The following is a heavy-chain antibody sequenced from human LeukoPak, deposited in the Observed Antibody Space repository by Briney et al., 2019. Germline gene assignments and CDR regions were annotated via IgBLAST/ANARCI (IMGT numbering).Heavy chain of an antibody. V-gene: IGHV3-21*01. CDR3: LPSGILTGPQGY. Sequence: PGGSLRLSCAASGFTFSSYSMNWVRQAPGKGLEWVSSISSSSTYIYYADSVKGRFTISRDKAKNSLYLQMNSLRAEDTAVYYCLPSGILTGPQGYWGQGTLVTVSS. CDR2: ISSSSTYI. CDR1: GFTFSSYS. J-gene: IGHJ4*02. D-gene: IGHD3-9*01.